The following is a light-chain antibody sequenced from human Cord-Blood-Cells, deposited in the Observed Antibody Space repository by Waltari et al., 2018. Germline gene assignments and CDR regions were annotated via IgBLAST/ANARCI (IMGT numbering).Light chain of an antibody. CDR2: DAS. V-gene: IGKV1-5*01. CDR3: QQYNSYSPST. J-gene: IGKJ5*01. CDR1: QGINSW. Sequence: DIQMTQSPSTLSASVGDRVNITCRASQGINSWFAWYQQKPGKAPKHLIYDASSLESGVPSRSSGSGSCAEYSPTIIGLQPDDVAADYGQQYNSYSPSTFGQGTRLEIK.